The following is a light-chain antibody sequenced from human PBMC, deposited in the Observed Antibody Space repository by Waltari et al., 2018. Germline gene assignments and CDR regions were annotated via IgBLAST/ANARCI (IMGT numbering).Light chain of an antibody. V-gene: IGKV1-39*01. CDR1: QSISSY. CDR2: AAS. Sequence: DIQMTQSPSSLSASVGDSVTITCRASQSISSYLNWYQQKPGKAPKLLIYAASSLQSGVSSRFSGSGSGTDFTLTISSPQPEDFATYYCQQSYSAPWTFGQGTKVGIK. J-gene: IGKJ1*01. CDR3: QQSYSAPWT.